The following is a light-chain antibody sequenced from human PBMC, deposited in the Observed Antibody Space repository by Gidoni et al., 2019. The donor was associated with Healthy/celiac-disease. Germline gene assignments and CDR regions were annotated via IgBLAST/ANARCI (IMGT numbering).Light chain of an antibody. Sequence: DSQITQSPSSLSASVGDRITITCRARQSISSYLNWYQQKPGKAPKLLIYAASSLQSGVPSRFSGSRSATDFTLTIISLQPADFATSYCHQSYSTPLYTFGQGTKLEIK. J-gene: IGKJ2*01. V-gene: IGKV1-39*01. CDR3: HQSYSTPLYT. CDR2: AAS. CDR1: QSISSY.